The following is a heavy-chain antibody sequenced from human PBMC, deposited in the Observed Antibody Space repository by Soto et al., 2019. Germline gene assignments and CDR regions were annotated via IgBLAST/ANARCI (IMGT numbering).Heavy chain of an antibody. D-gene: IGHD3-22*01. Sequence: SETLALSGDVSGGSISSGGYSGSCIRKPPGKGLEWIGYIYHSGGTDYNQSLKTRVTISVDRSKNQFSLKLSSVTAADTAVYYCARWIYHSSGYYQTYAFDIWGQGTMVTVS. CDR3: ARWIYHSSGYYQTYAFDI. J-gene: IGHJ3*02. CDR2: IYHSGGT. CDR1: GGSISSGGYS. V-gene: IGHV4-30-2*01.